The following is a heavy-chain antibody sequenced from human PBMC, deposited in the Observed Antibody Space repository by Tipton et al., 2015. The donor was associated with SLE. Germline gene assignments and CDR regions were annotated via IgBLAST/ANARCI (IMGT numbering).Heavy chain of an antibody. CDR2: IHHTGIT. CDR1: GGSISTYY. J-gene: IGHJ4*02. Sequence: TLSLTCFVSGGSISTYYWNWIRQPPGKGLERIGYIHHTGITNYNPSLNSRVTISIDMSMNQFSLRLNSVTAADTAVYYCAGGWTRQLIFDYWGQGNLVTVSS. CDR3: AGGWTRQLIFDY. V-gene: IGHV4-59*03. D-gene: IGHD2-2*01.